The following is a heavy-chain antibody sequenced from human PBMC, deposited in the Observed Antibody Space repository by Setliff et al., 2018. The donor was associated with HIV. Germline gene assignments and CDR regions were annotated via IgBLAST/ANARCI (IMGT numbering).Heavy chain of an antibody. D-gene: IGHD3-10*01. V-gene: IGHV2-5*02. CDR3: VRYLFFGGNWFDP. Sequence: SGPTLVNPTQTLTLTCTFSGFSFTTVGVGVGWIRQPPGKALEWLGVIYWDDDKRYNPSLRSRLTFTRDTSKNQVVLTMTNMHPVDTATYYCVRYLFFGGNWFDPWGLGTLVTVSS. J-gene: IGHJ5*02. CDR2: IYWDDDK. CDR1: GFSFTTVGVG.